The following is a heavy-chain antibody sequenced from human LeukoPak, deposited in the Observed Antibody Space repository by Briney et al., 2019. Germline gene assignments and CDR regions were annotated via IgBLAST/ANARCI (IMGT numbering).Heavy chain of an antibody. Sequence: PGGSLRLSCAASGFTFSDYYMSWIRQAPGKGLEWVASIKQDGSEKYYVDSVKGRFTISRDNAKNSLYLQINSLRAEDTAVYYCARAPMSYDSSGFGGAFDIWGQGTMVTVSS. J-gene: IGHJ3*02. CDR1: GFTFSDYY. CDR3: ARAPMSYDSSGFGGAFDI. CDR2: IKQDGSEK. V-gene: IGHV3-7*02. D-gene: IGHD3-22*01.